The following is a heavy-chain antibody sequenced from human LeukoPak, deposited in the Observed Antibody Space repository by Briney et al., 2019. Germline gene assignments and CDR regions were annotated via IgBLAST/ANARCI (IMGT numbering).Heavy chain of an antibody. Sequence: AGSLRLSCAASDFTFSNFAMHWVRQAPGGGLQWVAVIFNDGSNVQYADSVKGRFTISRDNSRNALYLQMNTLRAEDTGLYYCAKGGYGSDTYFKLEAFDFWGQGTMVTVSS. CDR2: IFNDGSNV. J-gene: IGHJ3*01. D-gene: IGHD3-10*01. V-gene: IGHV3-30*04. CDR3: AKGGYGSDTYFKLEAFDF. CDR1: DFTFSNFA.